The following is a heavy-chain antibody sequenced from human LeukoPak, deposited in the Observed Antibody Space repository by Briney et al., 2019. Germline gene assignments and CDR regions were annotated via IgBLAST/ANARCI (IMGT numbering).Heavy chain of an antibody. CDR3: AREAPYCGGDCYSHFDY. CDR2: IIPIFGTA. Sequence: SVKVSCKASGGTFSSYAISWVRQAPGQGLEWMGGIIPIFGTANYAQKFQGRVTITADEATSTAYMELSSLRSEDTAVYYCAREAPYCGGDCYSHFDYWGQGTLVTVSS. CDR1: GGTFSSYA. J-gene: IGHJ4*02. V-gene: IGHV1-69*01. D-gene: IGHD2-21*01.